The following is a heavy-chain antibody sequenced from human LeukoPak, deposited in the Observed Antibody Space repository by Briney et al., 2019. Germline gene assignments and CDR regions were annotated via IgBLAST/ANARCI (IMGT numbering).Heavy chain of an antibody. V-gene: IGHV3-20*04. CDR3: ARAVGATNYFDY. D-gene: IGHD1-26*01. J-gene: IGHJ4*02. CDR1: GFTFDDYG. Sequence: RPGGSLRLSCAASGFTFDDYGMSWVRQAPGKGLEWVSGINWNGGSTGYADSVKGRFTISRDNAKNSLYLQINSPRAEDTALYYCARAVGATNYFDYWGQGTLVTVSS. CDR2: INWNGGST.